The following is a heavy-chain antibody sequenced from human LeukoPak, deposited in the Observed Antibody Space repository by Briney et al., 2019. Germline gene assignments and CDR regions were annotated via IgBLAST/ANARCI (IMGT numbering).Heavy chain of an antibody. D-gene: IGHD2-15*01. V-gene: IGHV3-21*01. Sequence: GGSLRLSCAASGFTFSSYSMNWVRQAPGKGLEWVSSISSSSSYIYYADSVKGRFTISRDNAKNSLYLQMDSLRAEDTAVYYCARDLTCSCSGGSCASGFWGQGTLVTVSS. CDR1: GFTFSSYS. CDR2: ISSSSSYI. J-gene: IGHJ4*02. CDR3: ARDLTCSCSGGSCASGF.